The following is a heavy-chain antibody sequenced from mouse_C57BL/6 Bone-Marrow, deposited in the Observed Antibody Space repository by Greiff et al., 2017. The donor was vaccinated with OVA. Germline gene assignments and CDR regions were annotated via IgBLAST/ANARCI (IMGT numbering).Heavy chain of an antibody. Sequence: QVQLQQPGAELVMPGASVKLSCKASGYTFTSYWMHWVKQRPGQGLEWIGEIDPSDSYTNYNQKFKGKSTLTVDKSSSTAYMQLSSLTSEDSAVYYCAKSLHYYGSSAYYFDYWGQGTTLTVSS. J-gene: IGHJ2*01. CDR2: IDPSDSYT. CDR1: GYTFTSYW. D-gene: IGHD1-1*01. V-gene: IGHV1-69*01. CDR3: AKSLHYYGSSAYYFDY.